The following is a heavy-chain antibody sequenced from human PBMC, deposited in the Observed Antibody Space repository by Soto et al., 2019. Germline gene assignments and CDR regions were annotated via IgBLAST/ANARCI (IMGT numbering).Heavy chain of an antibody. CDR2: IIPILGIA. CDR1: GGTFSSYT. J-gene: IGHJ3*02. D-gene: IGHD6-13*01. CDR3: ARAKYSSSWYSPRAFDI. Sequence: ASVKVSCKASGGTFSSYTISWVRQAPGQGLEWMGRIIPILGIANYAQKFQGRVTITADKSTSTAYMELSSLRSEDTAVYYCARAKYSSSWYSPRAFDIWGQGTMVTVSS. V-gene: IGHV1-69*02.